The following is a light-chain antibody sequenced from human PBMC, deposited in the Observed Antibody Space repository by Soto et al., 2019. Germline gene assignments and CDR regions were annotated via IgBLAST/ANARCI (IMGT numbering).Light chain of an antibody. CDR2: GAS. CDR3: QQYGSSPLFT. CDR1: QSVSSSY. J-gene: IGKJ3*01. V-gene: IGKV3-20*01. Sequence: EIVLTQSPGTLSLYPGERATLSCRASQSVSSSYLAWYQQKPGQAPRLLIYGASSRATGIPDRFSASGSGTDFTLTISRLEPEDFAVYYCQQYGSSPLFTFGHGTRVDIK.